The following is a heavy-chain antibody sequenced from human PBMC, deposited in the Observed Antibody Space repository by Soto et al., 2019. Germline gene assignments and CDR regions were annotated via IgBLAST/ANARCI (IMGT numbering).Heavy chain of an antibody. CDR2: IYDSGST. CDR3: ARDNGVGP. J-gene: IGHJ5*02. D-gene: IGHD2-8*01. CDR1: GGSISIGDYY. Sequence: QVQLQESGPGLVKPSQTLSLTCTVSGGSISIGDYYWSWIRQPPGKGLEWIGYIYDSGSTYYNSSLKSRVNITLDTSKNQFSLKLTSVTAADTAVYYCARDNGVGPWGQGTLVTVSS. V-gene: IGHV4-30-4*01.